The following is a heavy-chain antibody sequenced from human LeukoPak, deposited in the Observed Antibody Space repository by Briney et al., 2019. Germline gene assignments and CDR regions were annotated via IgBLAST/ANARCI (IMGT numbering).Heavy chain of an antibody. CDR3: ARGDPNYYYMDV. J-gene: IGHJ6*03. CDR1: GYTFTSYY. V-gene: IGHV1-46*03. CDR2: VNPSGDST. Sequence: GASVKVSCKSSGYTFTSYYLHWMRQAPGQRFDWMGVVNPSGDSTAYAQRFQGRVTMTRDMSTSTVYMELSSLRPEDTAVYYCARGDPNYYYMDVWGKGAAVTVSS.